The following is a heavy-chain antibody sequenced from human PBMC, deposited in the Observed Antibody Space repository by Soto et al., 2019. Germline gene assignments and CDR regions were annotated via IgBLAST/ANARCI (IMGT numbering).Heavy chain of an antibody. Sequence: PGGSLRLSCAASGFDFRSYAMHWVRQAPGKGLEWVGVISYDGGNIYYADSVKGRFTISRDNSKNTLYVQVKSLRPEDTAVYYCAKGILSATIAPYAMDVWGQGTTVTVSS. CDR3: AKGILSATIAPYAMDV. V-gene: IGHV3-30*18. D-gene: IGHD2-21*01. CDR2: ISYDGGNI. J-gene: IGHJ6*02. CDR1: GFDFRSYA.